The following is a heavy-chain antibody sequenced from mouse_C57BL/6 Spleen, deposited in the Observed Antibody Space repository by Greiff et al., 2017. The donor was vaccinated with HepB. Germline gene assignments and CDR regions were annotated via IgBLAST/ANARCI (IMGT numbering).Heavy chain of an antibody. J-gene: IGHJ2*01. CDR3: AREDGGFNFDY. CDR2: INPNNGGT. V-gene: IGHV1-22*01. Sequence: EVKVVESGPELVKPGASVKMSCKASGYTFTDYNMHWVKQSHGKSLEWIGYINPNNGGTSYNQKFKGKATLTVNKSSSTAYMELRSLTSEDSAVYYCAREDGGFNFDYWGQGTTLTVSS. D-gene: IGHD1-1*02. CDR1: GYTFTDYN.